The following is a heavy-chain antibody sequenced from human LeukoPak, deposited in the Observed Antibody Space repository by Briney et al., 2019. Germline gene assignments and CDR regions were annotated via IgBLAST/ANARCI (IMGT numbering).Heavy chain of an antibody. J-gene: IGHJ4*02. D-gene: IGHD2-8*01. CDR3: ARGYCTNGVCYLVFDY. CDR1: GYTFTSYY. V-gene: IGHV1-2*06. CDR2: INPNSGGT. Sequence: GASVKVSCKASGYTFTSYYMHWVRQAPGQGLEWMGRINPNSGGTNYAQKFQGRVTMTRDTSISTAYMELSRLRSDDTAVYYCARGYCTNGVCYLVFDYWGQGTLVTVSS.